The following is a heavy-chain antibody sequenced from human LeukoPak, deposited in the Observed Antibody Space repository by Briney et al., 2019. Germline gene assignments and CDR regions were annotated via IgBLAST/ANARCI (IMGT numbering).Heavy chain of an antibody. CDR3: TSNHDSSGYTPDY. J-gene: IGHJ4*02. D-gene: IGHD3-22*01. CDR1: GFTFGDYA. V-gene: IGHV3-49*03. CDR2: IRTKPYGEMT. Sequence: PGGSLRLSCTASGFTFGDYAMTWYRQAPGKGLEWVGFIRTKPYGEMTEYAASVKGRFIISRDDSKNTAYLQMNSLKTEDTAVHYCTSNHDSSGYTPDYWGQGTLVTVSS.